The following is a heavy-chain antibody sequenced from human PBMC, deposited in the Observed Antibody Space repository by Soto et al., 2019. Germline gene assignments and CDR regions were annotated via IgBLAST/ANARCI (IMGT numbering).Heavy chain of an antibody. D-gene: IGHD5-12*01. CDR3: ARGPLNIVATAGLTFDY. CDR1: GASMSPDY. J-gene: IGHJ4*02. CDR2: INYSGNT. V-gene: IGHV4-59*12. Sequence: SETLSLTCTVSGASMSPDYWGWIRQFPAKGLEWIGYINYSGNTKYSPALEGRVTISVDTSKNQFSLKLSSVTAADTAVYYCARGPLNIVATAGLTFDYWGQGTLVTVSS.